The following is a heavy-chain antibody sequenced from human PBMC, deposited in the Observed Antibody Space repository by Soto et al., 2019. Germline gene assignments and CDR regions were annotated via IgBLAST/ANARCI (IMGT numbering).Heavy chain of an antibody. J-gene: IGHJ4*02. CDR1: GGSFSGYY. Sequence: SETLSLTCAVYGGSFSGYYWSWIRQPPGKGLEWIGEINHSGSTNYNPSLKSRVTISVDTSKNQFSLKLSSVTAADTAVYYCARGPGYCSGGSCYSGDPNDYWGQGTLVTVSS. CDR2: INHSGST. V-gene: IGHV4-34*01. D-gene: IGHD2-15*01. CDR3: ARGPGYCSGGSCYSGDPNDY.